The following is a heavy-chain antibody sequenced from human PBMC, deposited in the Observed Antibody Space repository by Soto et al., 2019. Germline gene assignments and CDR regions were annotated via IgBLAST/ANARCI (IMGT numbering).Heavy chain of an antibody. Sequence: QVQLVQSGTEVKTPGASVKVSCKASGYTFTSFDIQWVRQATGQGLEWMGWMNPNSGNTGYAQKFQGRGTMTRDTSISTAYMELSILSSEDTAVYYCARERAYGGYWFNSWGQGTLVTVSS. D-gene: IGHD6-13*01. V-gene: IGHV1-8*01. J-gene: IGHJ5*01. CDR3: ARERAYGGYWFNS. CDR2: MNPNSGNT. CDR1: GYTFTSFD.